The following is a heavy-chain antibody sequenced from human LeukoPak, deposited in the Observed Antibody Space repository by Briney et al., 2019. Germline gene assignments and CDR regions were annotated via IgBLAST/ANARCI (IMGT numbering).Heavy chain of an antibody. CDR1: GFTFSSYS. V-gene: IGHV3-48*04. CDR2: ISSASGSI. D-gene: IGHD2-2*01. CDR3: ARLPAYCSSTSCYYDY. J-gene: IGHJ4*02. Sequence: GGSLRLSFAASGFTFSSYSMNWVRQAPGKGLEWVSYISSASGSIYYADSVKGRFTISRDNAKNSLFLQMNSLRAEDTAVYYCARLPAYCSSTSCYYDYWGQGTLVTVSS.